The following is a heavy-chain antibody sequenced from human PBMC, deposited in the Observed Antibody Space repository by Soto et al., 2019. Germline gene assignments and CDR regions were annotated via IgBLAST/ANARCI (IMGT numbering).Heavy chain of an antibody. J-gene: IGHJ4*02. V-gene: IGHV1-3*01. CDR3: ARGGVGSWTDGFFAY. Sequence: QVKLVQSGAEVKKPGASVKASCKASGYTFTSYAIHWVRQAPGQRLEWMGWINAGNDKTAYSRKFQGRVTITGDTSATTAYMELSSLRSEDTTVYYCARGGVGSWTDGFFAYWGQGTLVTVSS. CDR2: INAGNDKT. D-gene: IGHD1-1*01. CDR1: GYTFTSYA.